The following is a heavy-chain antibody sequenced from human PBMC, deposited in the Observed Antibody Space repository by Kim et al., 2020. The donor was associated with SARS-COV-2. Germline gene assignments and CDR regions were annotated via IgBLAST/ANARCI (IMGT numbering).Heavy chain of an antibody. J-gene: IGHJ4*02. D-gene: IGHD1-26*01. V-gene: IGHV3-74*01. CDR1: GFTFSDSW. CDR3: ARGSGNFGFEY. Sequence: GGSLRLSCAASGFTFSDSWMHWVRQTPEKGLQWVSRINSDGTTIQYGDSVRGRFTISRDNAKNTLYLQMNSLRAEDLAVYYCARGSGNFGFEYWGQG. CDR2: INSDGTTI.